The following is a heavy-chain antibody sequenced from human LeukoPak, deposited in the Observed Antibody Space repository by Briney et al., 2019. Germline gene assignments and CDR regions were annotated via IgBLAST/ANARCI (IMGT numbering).Heavy chain of an antibody. CDR2: MHDSGAT. CDR3: VRSIGVFNLNWFDS. V-gene: IGHV4-39*01. CDR1: GGSISSRSYY. J-gene: IGHJ5*01. D-gene: IGHD2-21*01. Sequence: SETLSLTCTVSGGSISSRSYYWGWIRQPPGKRLEWIGSMHDSGATYQNPTLKSRVTISADTSKNLFSLRLSSVTTADTGLHYCVRSIGVFNLNWFDSWGQGTLVTVSS.